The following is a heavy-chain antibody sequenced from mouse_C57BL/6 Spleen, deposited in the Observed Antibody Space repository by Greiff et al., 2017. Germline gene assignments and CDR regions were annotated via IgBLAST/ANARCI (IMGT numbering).Heavy chain of an antibody. J-gene: IGHJ4*01. V-gene: IGHV1-81*01. CDR2: IYPRSGNT. D-gene: IGHD1-1*01. CDR1: GYTFTSYG. CDR3: ARKSYYGSSYRAMEY. Sequence: QVQLKESGAELARPGASVKLSCKASGYTFTSYGISWVKQRTGQGLEWIGEIYPRSGNTYYNEKFKGKATFTADTSSNTAYMQLSSLTTEDSANYYCARKSYYGSSYRAMEYWGQGTSVTVSS.